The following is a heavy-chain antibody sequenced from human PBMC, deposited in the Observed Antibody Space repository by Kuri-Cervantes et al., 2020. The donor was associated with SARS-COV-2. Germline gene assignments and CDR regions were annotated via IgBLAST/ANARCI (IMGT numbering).Heavy chain of an antibody. J-gene: IGHJ5*02. Sequence: ESLKISCTVSGGSISSSSYYWGWIRQPPGKGLEWIGSIYYSGSTYYNPSLKSRVTISVDTSKNQFSLKLSSVTAADTAVDYCATVIVVVPAAIGWSWFDPWGQGTLVTVSS. D-gene: IGHD2-2*01. CDR2: IYYSGST. CDR3: ATVIVVVPAAIGWSWFDP. V-gene: IGHV4-39*01. CDR1: GGSISSSSYY.